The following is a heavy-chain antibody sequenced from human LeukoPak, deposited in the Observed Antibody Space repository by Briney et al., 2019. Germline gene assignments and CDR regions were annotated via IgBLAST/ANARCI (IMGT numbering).Heavy chain of an antibody. CDR3: ARGSRIAVD. CDR1: GFTFSDHY. CDR2: ISGSSSST. Sequence: GGSPRLSCAASGFTFSDHYMSWIRQAPGKGLEWVSYISGSSSSTNYADSVKGRFTISRDNAKNSLYLQMNSLRAEDTAVYYCARGSRIAVDWGQGTLVTVSS. D-gene: IGHD6-19*01. J-gene: IGHJ4*02. V-gene: IGHV3-11*06.